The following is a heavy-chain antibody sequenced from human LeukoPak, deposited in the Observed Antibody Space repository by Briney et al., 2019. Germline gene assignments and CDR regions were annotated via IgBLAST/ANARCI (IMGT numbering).Heavy chain of an antibody. CDR2: ISWNSGSI. D-gene: IGHD2-2*01. Sequence: GGSLRLSCAASGFTFDDYAMHWVRQAPGKGLEWVSGISWNSGSIGYADSVKGRFAISRDNAKNSLYLQMNSLRAEDTALYYCAKDFRYCSSTSCSYYYYGMDVWGQGTTVTVSS. CDR3: AKDFRYCSSTSCSYYYYGMDV. CDR1: GFTFDDYA. J-gene: IGHJ6*02. V-gene: IGHV3-9*01.